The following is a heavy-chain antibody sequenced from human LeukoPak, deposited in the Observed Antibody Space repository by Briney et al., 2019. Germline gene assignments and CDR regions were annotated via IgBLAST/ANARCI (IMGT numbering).Heavy chain of an antibody. V-gene: IGHV3-30*18. D-gene: IGHD4-17*01. CDR1: GFTFSSYG. J-gene: IGHJ4*02. CDR3: AKDVWVTTGIDY. Sequence: PGGSLRLSCAASGFTFSSYGMHWVRQAPGKGLEWVAVISYDGSNKYYADSVKGRFTISRDNSKNTLYLQMNSLRAEDTAVHYCAKDVWVTTGIDYWGQGTLVTVSS. CDR2: ISYDGSNK.